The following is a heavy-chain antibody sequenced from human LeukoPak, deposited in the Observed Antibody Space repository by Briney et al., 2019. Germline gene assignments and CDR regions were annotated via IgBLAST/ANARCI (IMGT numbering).Heavy chain of an antibody. V-gene: IGHV3-74*03. CDR2: INSDGRST. J-gene: IGHJ6*04. Sequence: GGSLRLSCAASGFTFSRYWMHWVRQAPGKGLVWVSRINSDGRSTTYADSVKGRFTISRDNAKNTLFLQMNSLRAEDTAVYYCAELGITMIGGVWGKGTTVTISS. D-gene: IGHD3-10*02. CDR1: GFTFSRYW. CDR3: AELGITMIGGV.